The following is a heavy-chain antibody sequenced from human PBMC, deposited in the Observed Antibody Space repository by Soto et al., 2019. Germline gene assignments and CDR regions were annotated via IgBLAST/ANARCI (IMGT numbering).Heavy chain of an antibody. CDR3: TRNSSWYYFDY. D-gene: IGHD6-13*01. Sequence: EVQLVESGGGLAQPGGSLRLSCAASGLTFSSYWMHWVRQAPGKGLVWVSSINSDGSSTKYADSVKGRFTISRDNAKNTLFLQMDSLRAEDTAVYYCTRNSSWYYFDYWGQGTLVTVSS. CDR1: GLTFSSYW. J-gene: IGHJ4*02. CDR2: INSDGSST. V-gene: IGHV3-74*01.